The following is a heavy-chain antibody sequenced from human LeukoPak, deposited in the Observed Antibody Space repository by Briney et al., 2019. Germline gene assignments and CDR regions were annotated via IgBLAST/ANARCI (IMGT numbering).Heavy chain of an antibody. Sequence: GASVKVSCKASGYTFTSYYMHWVRQAPGQGLEWMGLINPSGGSTSYAQKFQGRVTMTEDTSTDTAYMELSSLRSEDTAVYYCATGSSPHRDYYYMDVWGKGTTVTVSS. CDR2: INPSGGST. CDR1: GYTFTSYY. V-gene: IGHV1-46*01. D-gene: IGHD6-6*01. J-gene: IGHJ6*03. CDR3: ATGSSPHRDYYYMDV.